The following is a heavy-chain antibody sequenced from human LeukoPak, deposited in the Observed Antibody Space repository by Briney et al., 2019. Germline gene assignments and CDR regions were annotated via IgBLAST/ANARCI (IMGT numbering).Heavy chain of an antibody. V-gene: IGHV3-64*04. Sequence: GGSLRLSCSAPGFSFSTYAMHWVRQAPGKGLEYVSGISSIGGNIYYADSVKGRFTISRDNGKNTLYLQMNSLRAEDTAVYYCARGSTYYDSSGQVPFDYWGQGTLVTVSS. D-gene: IGHD3-22*01. CDR2: ISSIGGNI. CDR3: ARGSTYYDSSGQVPFDY. CDR1: GFSFSTYA. J-gene: IGHJ4*02.